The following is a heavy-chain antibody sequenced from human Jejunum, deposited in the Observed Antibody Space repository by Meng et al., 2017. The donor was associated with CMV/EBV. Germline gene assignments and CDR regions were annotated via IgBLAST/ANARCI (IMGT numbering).Heavy chain of an antibody. CDR3: ASRPGAIFGVVIIPNFDY. Sequence: FTRNDMTWVRQAPGKGLEWVSGISGNSGSTYYADSVKGRFSISRDNSKNTVYLQMNSLRAEDTAVYYCASRPGAIFGVVIIPNFDYWGQGTLVTSPQ. CDR1: FTRND. D-gene: IGHD3-3*01. V-gene: IGHV3-23*01. J-gene: IGHJ4*02. CDR2: ISGNSGST.